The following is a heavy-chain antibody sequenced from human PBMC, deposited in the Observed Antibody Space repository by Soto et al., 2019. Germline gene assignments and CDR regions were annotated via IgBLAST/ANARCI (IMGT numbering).Heavy chain of an antibody. Sequence: KSSETLSLTCAVYGGSFSGYYWSWIRQPPGKGLEWIGEINHSGSTNYNPSLKSRVTISVDTSKNQFSLKLSSVTAADTAVYYCARVWYYYYGMDVWGQGTTVTVSS. CDR2: INHSGST. V-gene: IGHV4-34*01. CDR1: GGSFSGYY. J-gene: IGHJ6*02. CDR3: ARVWYYYYGMDV.